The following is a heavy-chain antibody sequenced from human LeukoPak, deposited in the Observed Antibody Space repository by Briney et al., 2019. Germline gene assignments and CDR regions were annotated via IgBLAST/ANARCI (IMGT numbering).Heavy chain of an antibody. CDR3: ARVYYDSSGYPDY. V-gene: IGHV4-39*07. D-gene: IGHD3-22*01. CDR1: GGSISSNDYY. J-gene: IGHJ4*02. Sequence: SETLSLTCTVSGGSISSNDYYWGWIRQSPGKGLEWIGYIYYSGSTYYNPSLKSRVTISVDTSKNQFSLKLSSVTAADTAVYYCARVYYDSSGYPDYWGQGTLVTVSS. CDR2: IYYSGST.